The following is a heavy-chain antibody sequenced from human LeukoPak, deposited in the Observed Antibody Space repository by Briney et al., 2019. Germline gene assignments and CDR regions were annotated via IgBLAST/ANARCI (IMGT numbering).Heavy chain of an antibody. CDR2: IYYSGST. Sequence: SETLSLTCTVSGGSVSSGTYYWTWIRQPPGKGLEWIGSIYYSGSTYYNPSLKSRVTISVDTSKNQFSLKLSSVTAADTAVYYCARVPVYYDSSGFNWFDPWGQGTLVTVSS. CDR3: ARVPVYYDSSGFNWFDP. D-gene: IGHD3-22*01. CDR1: GGSVSSGTYY. V-gene: IGHV4-39*07. J-gene: IGHJ5*02.